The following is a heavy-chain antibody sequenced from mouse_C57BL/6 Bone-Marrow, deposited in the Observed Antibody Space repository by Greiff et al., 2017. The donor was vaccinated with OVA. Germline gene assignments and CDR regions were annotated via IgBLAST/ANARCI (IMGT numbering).Heavy chain of an antibody. V-gene: IGHV1-63*01. CDR3: AKWAEGRGFDY. Sequence: VQLQQSGAELVRPGTSVKMSCKASGYTFTNYWIGWAKQRPGHGLEWIGDIYPGGGYTNYNEKFKGKATLTADKSSSTAYMQFSSLTTEDSAIDYCAKWAEGRGFDYWGQGTTLTVSS. CDR2: IYPGGGYT. CDR1: GYTFTNYW. J-gene: IGHJ2*01.